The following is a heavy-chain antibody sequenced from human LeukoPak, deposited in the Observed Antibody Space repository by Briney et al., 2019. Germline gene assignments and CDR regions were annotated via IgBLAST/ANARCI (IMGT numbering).Heavy chain of an antibody. CDR2: IYTSGST. CDR1: GGSISSYY. J-gene: IGHJ6*03. V-gene: IGHV4-4*07. CDR3: ARIRVATTPSVGIFYYYMDV. D-gene: IGHD5-12*01. Sequence: PSETLSLTCTVSGGSISSYYWSWIRQPAGKGLEWIGRIYTSGSTNYNPSLKSRVAMSVDTSKNQFSLRLSSVSAADTAVYYCARIRVATTPSVGIFYYYMDVWGKGTTVTVSS.